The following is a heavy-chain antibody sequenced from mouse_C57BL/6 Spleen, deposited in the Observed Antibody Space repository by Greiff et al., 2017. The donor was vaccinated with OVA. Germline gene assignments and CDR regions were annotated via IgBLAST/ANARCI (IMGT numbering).Heavy chain of an antibody. CDR1: GYAFSSSW. CDR2: IYPGDGDT. V-gene: IGHV1-82*01. CDR3: ARYDGHYAMDY. J-gene: IGHJ4*01. Sequence: QVQLQQSGPELVKPGASVKISCKASGYAFSSSWMNWVKQRPGKGLEWIGRIYPGDGDTNYNGKFKGKATLTADKSSSTAYMQLSSLTSEDSAVYFCARYDGHYAMDYWGQGTSVTVSS. D-gene: IGHD2-3*01.